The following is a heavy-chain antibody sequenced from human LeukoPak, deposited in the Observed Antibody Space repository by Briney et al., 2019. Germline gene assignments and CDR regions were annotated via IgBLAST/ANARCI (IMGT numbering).Heavy chain of an antibody. CDR1: GFSFTSYG. V-gene: IGHV3-33*01. J-gene: IGHJ3*02. Sequence: PGRSLRLSCAASGFSFTSYGMHRVRQAPGKGLEWVAYIWYDGSNKYHGDSVKGRFTISRDNSKNTLDLQMNSLRAEDTAVYYCARGIHDSSGYAFDIWGQGTMVTVSS. CDR2: IWYDGSNK. CDR3: ARGIHDSSGYAFDI. D-gene: IGHD3-22*01.